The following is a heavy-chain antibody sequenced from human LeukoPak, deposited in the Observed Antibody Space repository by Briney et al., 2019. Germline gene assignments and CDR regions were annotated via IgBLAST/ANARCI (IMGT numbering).Heavy chain of an antibody. D-gene: IGHD3-9*01. J-gene: IGHJ3*02. CDR1: GFTFSDYY. V-gene: IGHV3-11*01. Sequence: GGSLRLSCAASGFTFSDYYMSWIREAPGKGLEWVSYISSSGSTIYYADSVKGRFTISRDNAKNSLYLQMNSLRAEDTAVYYCARPRLSYYDILTGSSATHAFDIWGQGTMVTVSS. CDR3: ARPRLSYYDILTGSSATHAFDI. CDR2: ISSSGSTI.